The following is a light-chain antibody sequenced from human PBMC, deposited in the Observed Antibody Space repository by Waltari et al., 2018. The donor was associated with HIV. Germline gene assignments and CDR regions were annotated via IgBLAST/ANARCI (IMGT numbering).Light chain of an antibody. Sequence: SYVLTQPPSVSVDPGETARITCGGTNIGSNSVQWYQQKPGQAPVLVIYEDNDRPSGLPARFSGSSSGNTATLTISRVEAGDEADYYCQVWDTTTDQWVFGGGTELAVL. CDR2: EDN. CDR1: NIGSNS. J-gene: IGLJ3*02. V-gene: IGLV3-21*04. CDR3: QVWDTTTDQWV.